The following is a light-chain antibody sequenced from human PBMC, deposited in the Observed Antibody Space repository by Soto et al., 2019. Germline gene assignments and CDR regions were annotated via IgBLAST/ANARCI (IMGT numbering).Light chain of an antibody. CDR3: QQYGSVPLT. CDR2: GAS. V-gene: IGKV3-20*01. Sequence: EIVLTQSPGTLSLSPGERATLSCRASQSVSTSYLAWYQQKPGQAPRLLIYGASSRATGIPDRFSGSGSGEDFTLNISRLEPEDFAVYYCQQYGSVPLTFGGGTKVEIK. CDR1: QSVSTSY. J-gene: IGKJ4*01.